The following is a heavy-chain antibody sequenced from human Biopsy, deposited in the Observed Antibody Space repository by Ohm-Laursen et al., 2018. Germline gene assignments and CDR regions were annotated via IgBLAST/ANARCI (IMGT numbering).Heavy chain of an antibody. Sequence: SLRLSCSASGFAFSDYSMNWVRQAPGKGLEWVASISSNSNHIHYVDSVWGRFTISRDNAENSLYLEMNSLRVEDTAVYYCAKDDYDRVSSGYYFDYWGQGTLVSVSS. CDR1: GFAFSDYS. CDR2: ISSNSNHI. J-gene: IGHJ4*02. V-gene: IGHV3-21*01. D-gene: IGHD3-10*02. CDR3: AKDDYDRVSSGYYFDY.